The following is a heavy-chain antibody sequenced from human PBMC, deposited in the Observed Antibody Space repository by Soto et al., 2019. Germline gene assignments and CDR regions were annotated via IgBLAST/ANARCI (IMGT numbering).Heavy chain of an antibody. Sequence: GESLKISYKGSGYSFTTYWIGWVRQMPGKGLEWMGIIYPGDSDTRYSPSFKGQVTILADKSISTAYLQWSSLKASDTAVYYCARAQTYYHGMVVWGQGTTVTVSS. CDR3: ARAQTYYHGMVV. CDR2: IYPGDSDT. V-gene: IGHV5-51*01. CDR1: GYSFTTYW. J-gene: IGHJ6*02.